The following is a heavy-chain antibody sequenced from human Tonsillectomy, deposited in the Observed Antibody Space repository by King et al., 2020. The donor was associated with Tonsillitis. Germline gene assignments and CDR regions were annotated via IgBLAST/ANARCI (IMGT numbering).Heavy chain of an antibody. CDR1: GFTFSSYA. D-gene: IGHD3-9*01. V-gene: IGHV3-23*04. CDR2: ISGSGGST. Sequence: VQLVESGGGLVQPGGSLRLSCAASGFTFSSYAMSWVRQAPGKGLEWVSAISGSGGSTYYADSVKGRFTISRDNSKNTLYLQMNSLRAEDTAVYYCAKIKYYDILTGYYLDYWGKGTLVTVSS. J-gene: IGHJ4*02. CDR3: AKIKYYDILTGYYLDY.